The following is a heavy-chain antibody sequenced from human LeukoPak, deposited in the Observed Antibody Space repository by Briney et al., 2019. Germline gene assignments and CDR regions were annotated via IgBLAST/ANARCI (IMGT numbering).Heavy chain of an antibody. J-gene: IGHJ3*02. CDR3: PREADCTNGVGYTHAFDI. CDR1: GVSFSSCGYY. Sequence: LSLTCTASGVSFSSCGYYWSWNRQPAGKGLVWIGRIYTGGSTYYNPSLNRRATISVATSNNQFSLKLSSVAAAVTAVYYCPREADCTNGVGYTHAFDIWGQGTMVTVSS. V-gene: IGHV4-61*02. CDR2: IYTGGST. D-gene: IGHD2-8*01.